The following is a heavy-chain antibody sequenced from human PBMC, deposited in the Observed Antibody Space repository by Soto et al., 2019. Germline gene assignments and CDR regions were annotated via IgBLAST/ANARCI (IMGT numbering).Heavy chain of an antibody. J-gene: IGHJ4*02. CDR1: GFTFSSYN. CDR3: TRSPPGGFAY. CDR2: ISSSSNYL. Sequence: EVQVVESGGGLVKPGGSLRLSCPASGFTFSSYNMNWVRQAPGKGLEWVSSISSSSNYLYYAVSVRGRFTTSRDNAMTCLYLQLNGLRAKNTAVYYCTRSPPGGFAYWGQGTLVTVSS. D-gene: IGHD3-10*01. V-gene: IGHV3-21*01.